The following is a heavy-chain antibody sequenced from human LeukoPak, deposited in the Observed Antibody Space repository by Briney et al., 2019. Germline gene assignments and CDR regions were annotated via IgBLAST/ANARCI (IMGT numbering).Heavy chain of an antibody. J-gene: IGHJ6*02. D-gene: IGHD6-19*01. CDR2: INQDGSEK. Sequence: GGSLRLSCAASGFTFSSYWMSWVRQAPGKGLEWVANINQDGSEKYYVDSVKGRFTISRDNAKNSLYLQMNSLRAEDTAVYYCARGAGAVAGHYYYYGVDVWGQGTTVTVSS. V-gene: IGHV3-7*01. CDR1: GFTFSSYW. CDR3: ARGAGAVAGHYYYYGVDV.